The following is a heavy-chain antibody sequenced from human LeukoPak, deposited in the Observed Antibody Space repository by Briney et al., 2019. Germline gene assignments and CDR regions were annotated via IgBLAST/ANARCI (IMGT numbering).Heavy chain of an antibody. CDR3: GRDRYFQY. D-gene: IGHD3-9*01. J-gene: IGHJ1*01. V-gene: IGHV3-7*01. CDR1: GVSFGSFW. CDR2: IKEDGSEE. Sequence: GGSLRLSCVASGVSFGSFWMSWVRQAPGKGREWVANIKEDGSEEHYLESVKGRFTISRDNAKNIVFLQMNSLRDEDSAVYYCGRDRYFQYWGQGTGVIVSS.